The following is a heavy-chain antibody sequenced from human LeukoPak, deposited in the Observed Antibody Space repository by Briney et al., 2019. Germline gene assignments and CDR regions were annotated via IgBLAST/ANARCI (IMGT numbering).Heavy chain of an antibody. D-gene: IGHD4/OR15-4a*01. V-gene: IGHV3-23*01. Sequence: PGWALPLSCPACGFTFGSYAMSWLRPPPARDLAGVSTILGSGAGTYYADSVKGRFTISRDNSNNTLYLQLNGLRAEDTAVYFCAKERGHPLTSYHMDVWGKGTTVTVSS. CDR1: GFTFGSYA. J-gene: IGHJ6*03. CDR2: ILGSGAGT. CDR3: AKERGHPLTSYHMDV.